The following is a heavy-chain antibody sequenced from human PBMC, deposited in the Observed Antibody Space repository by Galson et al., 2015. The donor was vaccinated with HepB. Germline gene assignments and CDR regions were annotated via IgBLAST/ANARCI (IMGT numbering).Heavy chain of an antibody. V-gene: IGHV3-7*01. CDR1: GFTFSSYW. D-gene: IGHD2-2*01. CDR2: IKQDGSEK. CDR3: ARDYPAMVVVPAAPGFDY. J-gene: IGHJ4*02. Sequence: SLRLSCAASGFTFSSYWMSWVRQAPGKGLEWVANIKQDGSEKYYVDSVKGRFTISRDNAKNSLYLQMNSLRAEDTAVYYCARDYPAMVVVPAAPGFDYWGQGTLVTVSS.